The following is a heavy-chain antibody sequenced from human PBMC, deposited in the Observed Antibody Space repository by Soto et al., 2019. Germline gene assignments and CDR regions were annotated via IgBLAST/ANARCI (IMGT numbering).Heavy chain of an antibody. D-gene: IGHD2-21*01. J-gene: IGHJ4*02. CDR2: IKEDGSEI. CDR1: GFTLSNNC. V-gene: IGHV3-7*04. Sequence: PGVSLXLSFAASGFTLSNNCMHWVRQAPGKGLEWVADIKEDGSEIHYVDSVKGRFTISRDNAKTCLYLQMSSLRVEDTGVYYSAGGDWAPTHTGGQEPPLPSP. CDR3: AGGDWAPTHT.